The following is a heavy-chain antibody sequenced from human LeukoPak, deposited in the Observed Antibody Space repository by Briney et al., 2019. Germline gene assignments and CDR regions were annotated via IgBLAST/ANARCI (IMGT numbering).Heavy chain of an antibody. CDR1: GFTVSSNY. V-gene: IGHV3-66*02. D-gene: IGHD3-22*01. CDR3: ARDLSHDSSGSFDY. Sequence: PGGSLRLSCAASGFTVSSNYMSWVRQAPGKGLEWVSVIYSGGSTYYADSVKGRFTISRDNSKNTLYLQMNSLRAEDTAVYYCARDLSHDSSGSFDYWGQGTLVTVSS. CDR2: IYSGGST. J-gene: IGHJ4*02.